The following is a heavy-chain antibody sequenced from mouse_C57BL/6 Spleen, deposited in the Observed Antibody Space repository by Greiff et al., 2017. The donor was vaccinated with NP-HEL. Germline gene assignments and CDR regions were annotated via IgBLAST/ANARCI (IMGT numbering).Heavy chain of an antibody. D-gene: IGHD1-1*01. J-gene: IGHJ3*01. V-gene: IGHV1-19*01. CDR3: ARSSITTVVAPGFAY. CDR2: INPYNGGT. Sequence: EVQLQQSGPVLVKPGASVKMSCKASGYTFTDYYMNWVKQSHGKSLEWIGVINPYNGGTSYNQKFKGKATLTVDKSSSTAYMELNSLTSEDSAVYYCARSSITTVVAPGFAYWGQGTLVTVSA. CDR1: GYTFTDYY.